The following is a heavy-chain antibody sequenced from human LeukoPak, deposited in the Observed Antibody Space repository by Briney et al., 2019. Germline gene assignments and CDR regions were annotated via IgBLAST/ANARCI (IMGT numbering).Heavy chain of an antibody. J-gene: IGHJ4*02. D-gene: IGHD2-15*01. CDR2: IIPIFGTA. Sequence: ASVKVSCKASGGTFSSYAISWVRQAPGQALEWMGGIIPIFGTANYAQKFQGRVTITTDESTSTAYMELSSLRSEDTAVYYCARSRDSGYFDYWGQGTLVTVSS. CDR1: GGTFSSYA. CDR3: ARSRDSGYFDY. V-gene: IGHV1-69*05.